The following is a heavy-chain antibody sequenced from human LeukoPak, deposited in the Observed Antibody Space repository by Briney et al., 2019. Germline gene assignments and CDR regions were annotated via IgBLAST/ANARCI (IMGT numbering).Heavy chain of an antibody. Sequence: GGSLRLSCAASGFTFSRYSMNWVRQAPGKGLEWVSYISSSSTKYYADSVKGRFTISRDNAKNSPYLQMNSLRVEDTAVYQCAREFEYSTSGAGYWGQGTLVTVSS. D-gene: IGHD6-6*01. J-gene: IGHJ4*02. CDR3: AREFEYSTSGAGY. CDR2: ISSSSTK. V-gene: IGHV3-48*01. CDR1: GFTFSRYS.